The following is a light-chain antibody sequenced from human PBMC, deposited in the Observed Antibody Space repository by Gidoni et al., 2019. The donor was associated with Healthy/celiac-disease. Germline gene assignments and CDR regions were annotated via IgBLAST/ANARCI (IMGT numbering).Light chain of an antibody. Sequence: QSALTQPASVSVSPGQSITISGTGTSSDVGGYNYVSWYQQHPGKAPKLMIYDVSNRPSGVSNRFSGSKSGNTASLTISGLQAEDEADYYCSSYTSSSTLDVVFGGGTKLTVL. V-gene: IGLV2-14*03. CDR3: SSYTSSSTLDVV. J-gene: IGLJ2*01. CDR2: DVS. CDR1: SSDVGGYNY.